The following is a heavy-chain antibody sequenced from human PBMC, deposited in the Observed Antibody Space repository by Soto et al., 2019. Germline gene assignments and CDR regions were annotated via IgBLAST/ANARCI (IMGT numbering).Heavy chain of an antibody. CDR2: ISPYSGYT. V-gene: IGHV1-18*01. Sequence: QVQLVQSGPEMKKPGASVKVSCKGFGYSFMKYGINWVRQAPGQGLEWVGWISPYSGYTHSAQKFHGRLTLTTDTAGSTAYMEVRVLRASDTALYYCAREASVLIPAAQPSRFDPWGQGTLVTVSS. J-gene: IGHJ5*02. D-gene: IGHD2-2*01. CDR1: GYSFMKYG. CDR3: AREASVLIPAAQPSRFDP.